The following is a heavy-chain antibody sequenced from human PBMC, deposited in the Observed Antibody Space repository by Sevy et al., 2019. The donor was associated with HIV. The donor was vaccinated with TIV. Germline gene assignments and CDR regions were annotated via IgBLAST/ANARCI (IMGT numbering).Heavy chain of an antibody. J-gene: IGHJ4*02. V-gene: IGHV3-7*01. CDR1: GFAFSSYW. CDR3: ARDPQRYFDY. Sequence: GGSLRLSCAASGFAFSSYWMTWVRQAPGKRLEWEANIKQDGSEKYYVDSVKGRFTISRDNAKTSLYLQMNSLRAEDTAVYYCARDPQRYFDYWGQGTLVTVSS. CDR2: IKQDGSEK.